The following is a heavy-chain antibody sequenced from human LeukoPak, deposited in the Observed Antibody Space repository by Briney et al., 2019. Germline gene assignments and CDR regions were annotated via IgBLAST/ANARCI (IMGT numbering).Heavy chain of an antibody. CDR3: ARIDILTGYYYDY. J-gene: IGHJ4*02. D-gene: IGHD3-9*01. Sequence: PGGSLRLSCAASGFTFSDHYMDWVRQAPGKGREGVGRTRNKANSYTTEYAASVKGRFTISRDDSKNSLYLQMNSLKTEDTDVYYCARIDILTGYYYDYWGQGTLVTVSS. V-gene: IGHV3-72*01. CDR2: TRNKANSYTT. CDR1: GFTFSDHY.